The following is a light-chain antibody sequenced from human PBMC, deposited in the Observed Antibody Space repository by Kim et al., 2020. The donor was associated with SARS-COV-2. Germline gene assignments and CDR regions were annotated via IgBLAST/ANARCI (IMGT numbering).Light chain of an antibody. V-gene: IGLV6-57*02. CDR1: TGSIASNY. Sequence: GKTLTNSGTGSTGSIASNYVQWYQQRPGSAPTTVIYEDNQRPSGVPDRFSGSIDSSSNSASLTISGLKTEDEADYYCQSYDSSTVVFGGGTQLTVL. J-gene: IGLJ2*01. CDR3: QSYDSSTVV. CDR2: EDN.